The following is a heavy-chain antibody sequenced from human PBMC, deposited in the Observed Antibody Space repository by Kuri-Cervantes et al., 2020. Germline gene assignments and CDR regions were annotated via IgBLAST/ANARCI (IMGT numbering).Heavy chain of an antibody. CDR3: ARIRNWFDP. V-gene: IGHV4-61*02. J-gene: IGHJ5*02. CDR1: GGSINSGSSY. CDR2: IYTSGST. D-gene: IGHD3-16*01. Sequence: SCTVSGGSINSGSSYWSWIRQPAGRGLEWIGRIYTSGSTYYNPSLKSRVTISVDTSKNQFSLKLSSVTAADTAVYYCARIRNWFDPWGQGTLVTVSS.